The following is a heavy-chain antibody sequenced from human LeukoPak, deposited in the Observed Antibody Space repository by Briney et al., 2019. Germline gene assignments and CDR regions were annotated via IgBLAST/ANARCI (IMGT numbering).Heavy chain of an antibody. CDR3: ARGKGSHGIFDY. CDR2: INHSGST. CDR1: GGSISRTDYY. V-gene: IGHV4-39*07. Sequence: PSETLSLTCTVSGGSISRTDYYWGWIRQPPGKALEWIGEINHSGSTNYNPSLKSRVTISVDTSKNQFSLKLSSVTAADTAVYYCARGKGSHGIFDYWGQGTLVTVSS. J-gene: IGHJ4*02. D-gene: IGHD5-24*01.